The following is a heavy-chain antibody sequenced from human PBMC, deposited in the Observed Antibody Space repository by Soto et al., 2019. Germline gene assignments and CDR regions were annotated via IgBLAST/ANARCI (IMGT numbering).Heavy chain of an antibody. CDR1: GFTFSDYY. CDR3: AREYCSGGSCYQYFQH. V-gene: IGHV3-11*01. D-gene: IGHD2-15*01. CDR2: ISSGGGTI. Sequence: GGSLRLSCAASGFTFSDYYMSWIRQAPGKGLEWVSYISSGGGTIYYADSVKGRFTISRDNAKSSLYLQMNSLRAEDTAVYYCAREYCSGGSCYQYFQHWARAPWSPSPQ. J-gene: IGHJ1*01.